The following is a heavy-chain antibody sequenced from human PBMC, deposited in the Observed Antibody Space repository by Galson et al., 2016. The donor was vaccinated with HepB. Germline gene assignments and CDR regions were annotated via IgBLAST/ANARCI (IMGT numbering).Heavy chain of an antibody. CDR3: AKPVCGGTSCYYDA. V-gene: IGHV3-43*02. J-gene: IGHJ5*02. CDR1: GFTFEAYA. D-gene: IGHD2-21*01. Sequence: SLRLSCAASGFTFEAYAMHWVRQPPGKALEWVSLISGDGGSAFYADSVKGRFTVARDNKKCTLSLQMHGLRTEDTALYYCAKPVCGGTSCYYDAWGQGIRVTVSS. CDR2: ISGDGGSA.